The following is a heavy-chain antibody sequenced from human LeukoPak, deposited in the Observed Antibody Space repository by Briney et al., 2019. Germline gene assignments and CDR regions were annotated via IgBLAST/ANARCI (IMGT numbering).Heavy chain of an antibody. V-gene: IGHV3-53*05. CDR2: IYSGGST. D-gene: IGHD4-17*01. CDR3: ARDATGDGDLEF. CDR1: GFTVSSSY. J-gene: IGHJ4*02. Sequence: GGSLRLSCAASGFTVSSSYMSWARQARGKGLEWVSDIYSGGSTDYADSVKGRFTISRDNSKNTLYLQMNSLRSEDTAVYYCARDATGDGDLEFWGQGTLVTVSP.